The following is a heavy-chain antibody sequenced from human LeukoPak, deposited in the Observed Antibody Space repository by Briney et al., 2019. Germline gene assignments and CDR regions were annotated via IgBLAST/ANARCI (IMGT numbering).Heavy chain of an antibody. Sequence: GGSLRLSCAASGFTFSSYWVSWVRQAPGKGLEWVANIKQDGSEKYYVDSVKGRFTISRDNAKNSLYLQMNSLRAEDTAVYYCAREGEAAAPFDYWGQGTLVTVSS. J-gene: IGHJ4*02. CDR2: IKQDGSEK. V-gene: IGHV3-7*01. CDR3: AREGEAAAPFDY. CDR1: GFTFSSYW. D-gene: IGHD6-13*01.